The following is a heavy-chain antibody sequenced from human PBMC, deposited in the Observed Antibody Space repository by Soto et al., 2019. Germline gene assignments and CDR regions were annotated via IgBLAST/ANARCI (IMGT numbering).Heavy chain of an antibody. CDR1: GYTFTSYY. CDR3: AGGEKQWLVRGWFDP. Sequence: ASVKVSCKASGYTFTSYYMHWVRQAPGQGLEWMGIINPSGGSTSYAQKFQGRVTMTRDTSTSTVYMELSSLRSEDTAVYYCAGGEKQWLVRGWFDPWGQGTLVTVSS. D-gene: IGHD6-19*01. J-gene: IGHJ5*02. V-gene: IGHV1-46*01. CDR2: INPSGGST.